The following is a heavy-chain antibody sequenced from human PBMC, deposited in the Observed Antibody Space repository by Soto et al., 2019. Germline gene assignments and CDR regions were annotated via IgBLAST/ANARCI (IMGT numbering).Heavy chain of an antibody. CDR2: IWYDGSNK. V-gene: IGHV3-33*01. Sequence: PGGSLRLSCAASGVTFSSYGMHWVRQAPGKGLEWVAVIWYDGSNKYYADSVKGRFTISRDNSKNTLYLQMNSLRAEDTAVYYCARGGILWFGELLSSYYYYGMDVWGQGTTVTVSS. CDR1: GVTFSSYG. D-gene: IGHD3-10*01. CDR3: ARGGILWFGELLSSYYYYGMDV. J-gene: IGHJ6*02.